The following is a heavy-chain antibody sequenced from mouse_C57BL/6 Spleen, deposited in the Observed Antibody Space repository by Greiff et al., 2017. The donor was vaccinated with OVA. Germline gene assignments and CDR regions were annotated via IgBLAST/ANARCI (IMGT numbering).Heavy chain of an antibody. Sequence: VQLQQPGAELVMPGASVKLSCKASGYTFTSYWMHWVKQRPGQGLEWIGEIDPSDSYTNYNQKFKGKSTLTVDKSSSTAYMQLSSLTSEDSAVYYWARSALGRGNYWGQGTTLTVSS. CDR1: GYTFTSYW. J-gene: IGHJ2*01. D-gene: IGHD4-1*01. V-gene: IGHV1-69*01. CDR3: ARSALGRGNY. CDR2: IDPSDSYT.